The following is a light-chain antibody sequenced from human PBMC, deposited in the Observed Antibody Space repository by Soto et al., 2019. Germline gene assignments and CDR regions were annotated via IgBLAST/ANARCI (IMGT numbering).Light chain of an antibody. J-gene: IGKJ4*01. CDR2: AAS. V-gene: IGKV1-39*01. Sequence: DIQMAQYPSSLSASVGDRVTITCRASQSISNFLNWYQQKPGKAPQLLIYAASSLHSGVPSRFSGRGSGTDFTLSISSLQPEDFATYYCQQSYSTPLTFGGGTKVEIK. CDR3: QQSYSTPLT. CDR1: QSISNF.